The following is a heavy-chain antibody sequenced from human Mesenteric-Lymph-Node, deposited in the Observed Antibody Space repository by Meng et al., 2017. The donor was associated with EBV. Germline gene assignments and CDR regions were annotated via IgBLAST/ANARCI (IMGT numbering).Heavy chain of an antibody. J-gene: IGHJ4*02. D-gene: IGHD5-24*01. CDR2: ISSDGNNK. V-gene: IGHV3-30*18. CDR3: SNLPYNY. CDR1: GFTFSNHV. Sequence: QGQLVESGGGVVQPERSLRLSCATSGFTFSNHVMHWVRQAPGKGLEWVAVISSDGNNKYYADSVEGRFTISRDNSKNTLFLQMNSLRVEDTAVYYCSNLPYNYWGQGTLVTVFS.